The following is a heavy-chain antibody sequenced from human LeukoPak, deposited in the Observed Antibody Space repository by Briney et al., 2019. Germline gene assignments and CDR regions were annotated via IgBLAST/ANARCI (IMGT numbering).Heavy chain of an antibody. J-gene: IGHJ4*02. V-gene: IGHV3-48*03. CDR2: ISNSGDSV. CDR1: GFDFSTYE. Sequence: PGGSLRLSCVGSGFDFSTYEMNWIRQAPGKGLEWISYISNSGDSVYYIDSVKGRFTISRDNAKSSLYLQMNSLRAEDTAVYYCARRSRHYWGQETLVTVSS. CDR3: ARRSRHY.